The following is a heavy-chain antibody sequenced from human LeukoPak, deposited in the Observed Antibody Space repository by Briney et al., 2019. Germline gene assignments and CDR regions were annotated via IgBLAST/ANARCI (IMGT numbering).Heavy chain of an antibody. CDR3: AKESERLCGGWFDP. D-gene: IGHD2-2*01. V-gene: IGHV3-15*07. CDR1: SFSFSDAW. J-gene: IGHJ5*02. Sequence: GGSLRLSCAASSFSFSDAWMNWVRQAPGVGLEWVGRIKNKNAGVTTDYAAPVAGRFTISRDDSKNTLYLQMNSLKTEDTAVYDCAKESERLCGGWFDPWGQGTLVTVSS. CDR2: IKNKNAGVTT.